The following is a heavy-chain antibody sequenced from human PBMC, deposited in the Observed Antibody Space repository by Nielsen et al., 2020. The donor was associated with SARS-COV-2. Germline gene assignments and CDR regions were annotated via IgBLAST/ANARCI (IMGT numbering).Heavy chain of an antibody. V-gene: IGHV3-13*05. CDR1: GFTFSSYD. Sequence: GESLKISCAASGFTFSSYDMHWVRQATGKGLEWVSAIGTAGDPYYPGSVKGRFTISTDLSNNTLYLQMNSLRVEDTAIEEGKKGEQLGDYWGQGTLVTVSS. D-gene: IGHD6-13*01. J-gene: IGHJ4*02. CDR2: IGTAGDP. CDR3: KKGEQLGDY.